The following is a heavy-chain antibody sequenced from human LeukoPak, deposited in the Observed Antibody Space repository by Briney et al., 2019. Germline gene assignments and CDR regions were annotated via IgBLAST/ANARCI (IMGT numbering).Heavy chain of an antibody. J-gene: IGHJ4*02. Sequence: PGDSLRLSCAASGFTFTKYWMTWVRQAPGKGLEWVANIQQDGIKKYYVDSVEGRFTISRENAKNSLFLQMSSLRADDTAVYYCGRELDGSVDYWGQGTLVTVSS. D-gene: IGHD3-10*01. CDR3: GRELDGSVDY. V-gene: IGHV3-7*01. CDR1: GFTFTKYW. CDR2: IQQDGIKK.